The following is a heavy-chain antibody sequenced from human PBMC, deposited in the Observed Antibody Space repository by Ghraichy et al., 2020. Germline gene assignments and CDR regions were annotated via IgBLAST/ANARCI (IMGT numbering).Heavy chain of an antibody. D-gene: IGHD6-6*01. CDR3: TGRTYSSSSHSSSQLT. V-gene: IGHV4-61*08. CDR1: GASVNSGGYY. J-gene: IGHJ4*02. Sequence: GSLRLSCTVSGASVNSGGYYWTWIRQPPGKGLDWIGYISNSGSTSYNPSLKSRVTISVDTSKNQFSLKLSSLTAADTAVYYCTGRTYSSSSHSSSQLTWGQGTLVTVSS. CDR2: ISNSGST.